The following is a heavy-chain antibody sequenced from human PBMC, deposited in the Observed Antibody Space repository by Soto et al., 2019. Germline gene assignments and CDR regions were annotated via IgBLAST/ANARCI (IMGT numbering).Heavy chain of an antibody. Sequence: GGSLTLSCAAPGFTPDNGMTWVCQAPGKGLVWISTIHYRGSITYYADSAKGRSTISRDKSSNTLALQMSNLRSYVTSLFHCLSWVSAHFDSWRQGTLLTVST. D-gene: IGHD2-8*01. CDR1: GFTPDNG. CDR3: LSWVSAHFDS. V-gene: IGHV3-23*05. J-gene: IGHJ4*02. CDR2: IHYRGSIT.